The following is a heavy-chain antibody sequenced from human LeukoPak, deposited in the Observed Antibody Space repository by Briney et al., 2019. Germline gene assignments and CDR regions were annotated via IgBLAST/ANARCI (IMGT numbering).Heavy chain of an antibody. CDR1: AGTLGSYA. D-gene: IGHD6-6*01. Sequence: SETVACMSYAGTLGSYAISWVRPAPGQWHEWKGGTIPIFGTANYAQKFQGRVTITTDESTSTAYMELSSLRSEDTAVYYCARCRPARSIAARPVFRAFDIWGQGTMVTVSS. V-gene: IGHV1-69*05. CDR3: ARCRPARSIAARPVFRAFDI. J-gene: IGHJ3*02. CDR2: TIPIFGTA.